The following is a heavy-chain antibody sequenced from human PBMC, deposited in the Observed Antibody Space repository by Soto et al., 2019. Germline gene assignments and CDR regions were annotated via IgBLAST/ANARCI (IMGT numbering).Heavy chain of an antibody. CDR2: IIPILGIA. J-gene: IGHJ3*02. D-gene: IGHD3-16*01. CDR1: GGTFSSYT. V-gene: IGHV1-69*02. Sequence: QVQLVQSGAEVKKPGSSVKVSCKASGGTFSSYTISWVRQAPGQGLEWMGRIIPILGIANYAQNFQGRVTITADKSTSTAYMEMSSLRPEDTAVYYCAKGWASSDAFDIWGQGTMVTGSS. CDR3: AKGWASSDAFDI.